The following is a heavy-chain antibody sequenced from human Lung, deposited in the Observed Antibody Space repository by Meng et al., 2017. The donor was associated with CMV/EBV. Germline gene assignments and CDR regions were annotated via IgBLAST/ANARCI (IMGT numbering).Heavy chain of an antibody. D-gene: IGHD3-10*01. CDR3: AGAGTWSGAFDS. J-gene: IGHJ4*01. Sequence: GEXXKISCAASGFNVPSTYMNWVRQAQGKGLEWVSVIYSGGHRYYAGSVKGRFTISRDNSKNTLHLQMKSLRAEDPAMCYCAGAGTWSGAFDSWGQGTLVTVSS. CDR1: GFNVPSTY. V-gene: IGHV3-53*01. CDR2: IYSGGHR.